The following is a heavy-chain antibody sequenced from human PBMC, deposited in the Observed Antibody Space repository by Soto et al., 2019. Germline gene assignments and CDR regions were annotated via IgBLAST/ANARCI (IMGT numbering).Heavy chain of an antibody. V-gene: IGHV4-31*03. D-gene: IGHD3-10*01. J-gene: IGHJ6*02. CDR2: IYYSGST. CDR3: AGSTITMVRGGRGYGIDV. Sequence: PSETLSLTCTVSGGSISSGGYYWSWIRQHPGKGLEWIGYIYYSGSTYYNPSLKSRVTISVDTSKNQFSLKLSSVTAADTAVYYCAGSTITMVRGGRGYGIDVWDQATTVTVSS. CDR1: GGSISSGGYY.